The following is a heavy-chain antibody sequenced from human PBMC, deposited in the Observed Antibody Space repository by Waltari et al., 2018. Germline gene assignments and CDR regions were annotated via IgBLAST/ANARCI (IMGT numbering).Heavy chain of an antibody. J-gene: IGHJ3*02. V-gene: IGHV3-7*03. CDR3: ARDWGFKRFDI. CDR2: MKTDGTEE. Sequence: EVQLVESGGGLVQPGGSLRLSCGAPGFNVTTSWMNWVGQAPRKGLEWVASMKTDGTEEFYVDSVRGRFTISRDNDKNLLFLQMNSLSAEDTAVYFCARDWGFKRFDIWGQGTAVTVAS. CDR1: GFNVTTSW. D-gene: IGHD3-16*01.